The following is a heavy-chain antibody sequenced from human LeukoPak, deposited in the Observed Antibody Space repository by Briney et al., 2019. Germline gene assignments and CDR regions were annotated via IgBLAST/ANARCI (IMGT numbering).Heavy chain of an antibody. J-gene: IGHJ4*02. V-gene: IGHV3-23*01. CDR2: ISGSGGST. Sequence: GGSLRLSCAASGFTFSSYAMSWVRQAPGKGLEWVSAISGSGGSTYYADSVKGRFTISRDNSKNTLYLQMNGLRAEDTAVYYCAKGTGMIVVVITSSDYWGQGTLVTVSS. CDR1: GFTFSSYA. D-gene: IGHD3-22*01. CDR3: AKGTGMIVVVITSSDY.